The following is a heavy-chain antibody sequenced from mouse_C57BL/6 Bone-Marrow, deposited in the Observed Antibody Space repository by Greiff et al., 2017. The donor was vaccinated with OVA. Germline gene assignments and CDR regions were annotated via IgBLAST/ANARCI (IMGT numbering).Heavy chain of an antibody. D-gene: IGHD2-5*01. CDR1: GFTIKDDY. J-gene: IGHJ2*01. CDR3: TTDYSNSYYFDY. V-gene: IGHV14-4*01. Sequence: VQLKESGAELVRPGASVKLSCTASGFTIKDDYMHWVKQRPEQGLEWIGWIDPENGDTDYASKFPGKATITADTSSNTAYLQLSSLTSEDTAVYYCTTDYSNSYYFDYWGQGTTLTVSS. CDR2: IDPENGDT.